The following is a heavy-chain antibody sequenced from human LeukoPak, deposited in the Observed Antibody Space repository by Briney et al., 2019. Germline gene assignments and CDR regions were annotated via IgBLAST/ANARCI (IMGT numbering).Heavy chain of an antibody. CDR1: GYSISGGYY. Sequence: PSETLSLTCAVSGYSISGGYYWGWIRQPPGKGLEWIGSIFHTGNTYYNPSLQSRVTISVDTSKNQFSLKLSSVTAADTAVYYCARDPPHYDILTGYSTGGAFDIWGQGTMVTVSS. V-gene: IGHV4-38-2*02. J-gene: IGHJ3*02. CDR3: ARDPPHYDILTGYSTGGAFDI. CDR2: IFHTGNT. D-gene: IGHD3-9*01.